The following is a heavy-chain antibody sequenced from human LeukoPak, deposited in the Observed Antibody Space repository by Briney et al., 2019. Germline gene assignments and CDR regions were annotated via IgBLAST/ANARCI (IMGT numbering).Heavy chain of an antibody. CDR1: GFTFSSYA. CDR2: ISGSGGNT. CDR3: AKAGYRGSSVNYFDY. D-gene: IGHD6-6*01. J-gene: IGHJ4*02. Sequence: GGSLRLSCAGSGFTFSSYAMSWVRQAPGMGLEWLSAISGSGGNTYYADSVKGRFTISRDNSQNTLSLQMNSLRAEDTAVYFCAKAGYRGSSVNYFDYWGQGTLVTVSS. V-gene: IGHV3-23*01.